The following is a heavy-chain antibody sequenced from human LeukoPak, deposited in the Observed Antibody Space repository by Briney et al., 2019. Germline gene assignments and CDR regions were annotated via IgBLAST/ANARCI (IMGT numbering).Heavy chain of an antibody. CDR3: ARVYCSGGSCYSVFDC. J-gene: IGHJ4*02. CDR1: GFTFSSYG. V-gene: IGHV3-33*01. D-gene: IGHD2-15*01. Sequence: GGSLRLSCAVSGFTFSSYGMHWVRQAPGKGLEWVAVIWYDGSNKYYADSVKGRFTISRDNSKNTLYLQMNSLRAEDTAVYYCARVYCSGGSCYSVFDCWGQGTLVTVSS. CDR2: IWYDGSNK.